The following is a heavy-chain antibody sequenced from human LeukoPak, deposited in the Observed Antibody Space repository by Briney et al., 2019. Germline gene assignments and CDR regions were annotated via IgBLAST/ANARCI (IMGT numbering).Heavy chain of an antibody. D-gene: IGHD6-19*01. CDR3: ARDSSGWNHDY. V-gene: IGHV1-2*06. CDR2: INPNSGGT. J-gene: IGHJ4*02. CDR1: GYTFTCYN. Sequence: ASVKVSCKASGYTFTCYNMHWVRQAPGQGLEWMGRINPNSGGTNYAQKFQGRVTMTRDTSISTAYMELSRLRSDDTAVYYCARDSSGWNHDYWGQGTLVTVSS.